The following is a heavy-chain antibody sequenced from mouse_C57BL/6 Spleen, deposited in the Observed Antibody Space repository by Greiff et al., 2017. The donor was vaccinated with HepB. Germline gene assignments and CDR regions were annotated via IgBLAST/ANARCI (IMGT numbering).Heavy chain of an antibody. V-gene: IGHV1-80*01. CDR1: GYAFSSYW. Sequence: VQLQQSGPELVKPGASVKISCKASGYAFSSYWMNWVKQRPGKGLEWIGQIYPGDGDTNYNGKFKGKATLTADKSSSTAYMQLSSLTSEDSAVYFCARSARGYDYDEAWFAYWGQGTLVTVSA. J-gene: IGHJ3*01. D-gene: IGHD2-4*01. CDR3: ARSARGYDYDEAWFAY. CDR2: IYPGDGDT.